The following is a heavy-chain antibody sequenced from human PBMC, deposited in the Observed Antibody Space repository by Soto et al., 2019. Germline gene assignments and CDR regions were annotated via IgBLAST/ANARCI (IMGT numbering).Heavy chain of an antibody. V-gene: IGHV1-18*04. Sequence: ASVKVSCKASAYTFTSYVISWVLQAPGQGLEWMGWISAYNGNTNYAQKLQGRVTMTTDTSTSTAYMELRSLRSDDTAVYYCARGGLRYFDSHWFDPWGQGTLVTVSS. CDR2: ISAYNGNT. D-gene: IGHD3-9*01. CDR1: AYTFTSYV. J-gene: IGHJ5*02. CDR3: ARGGLRYFDSHWFDP.